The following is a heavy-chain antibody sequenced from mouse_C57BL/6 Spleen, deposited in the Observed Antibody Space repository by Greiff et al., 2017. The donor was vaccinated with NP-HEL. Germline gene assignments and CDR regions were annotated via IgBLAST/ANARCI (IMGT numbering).Heavy chain of an antibody. CDR3: AKESYYGTPGAMDY. J-gene: IGHJ4*01. CDR2: LWGDGST. Sequence: QVQLKESGPGLVAPSQSLSITCTVSGFSLTSYGVSWVRQPPGRGLEWLGVLWGDGSTNYHSALTSRLSISKDKSKSQVVLKRNSLQTDDTATYYGAKESYYGTPGAMDYGGQGTSVTVSA. V-gene: IGHV2-3*01. CDR1: GFSLTSYG. D-gene: IGHD1-1*01.